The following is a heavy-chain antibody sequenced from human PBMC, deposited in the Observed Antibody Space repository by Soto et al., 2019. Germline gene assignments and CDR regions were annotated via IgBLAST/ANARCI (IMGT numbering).Heavy chain of an antibody. V-gene: IGHV4-61*01. CDR2: IYYSGST. Sequence: SLTCTVSGGSVSSGSYYWSWIRQPPGKGLEWIGYIYYSGSTNYNPSLKSRVTISVDTSKNQFSLKLSSVTAADTAVYYCARESCSGGSCYFDPWGQGTLVTVSS. D-gene: IGHD2-15*01. CDR1: GGSVSSGSYY. J-gene: IGHJ4*02. CDR3: ARESCSGGSCYFDP.